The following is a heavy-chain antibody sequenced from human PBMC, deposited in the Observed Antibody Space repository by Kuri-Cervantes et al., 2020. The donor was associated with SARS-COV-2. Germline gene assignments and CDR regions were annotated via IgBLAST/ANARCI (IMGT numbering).Heavy chain of an antibody. D-gene: IGHD1-26*01. J-gene: IGHJ4*02. CDR1: GFTFSSYE. V-gene: IGHV3-48*03. CDR3: ASDNSGSYFREGGGFDY. Sequence: LSLTCAASGFTFSSYEMNWVHQAPGKGLEWVSYISSSGSTIYYADSVKGRFTISRDNSENSLYLQMNSLRAEDTALYYCASDNSGSYFREGGGFDYWGQGTLVTVSS. CDR2: ISSSGSTI.